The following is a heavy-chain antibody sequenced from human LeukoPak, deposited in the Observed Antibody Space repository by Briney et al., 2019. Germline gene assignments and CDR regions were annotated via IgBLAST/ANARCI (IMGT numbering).Heavy chain of an antibody. V-gene: IGHV3-74*01. Sequence: GGSLRLSCAASGFTFSSSWMHWVRQAPEKGLVWVSRINSDGSSTSYADSVKGRFTISRDNAKNTLYLQMNSLRAEDTAVYYCARGRYDILTGYSPFYYYYGMDVWGQGTTVTVSS. CDR2: INSDGSST. J-gene: IGHJ6*02. CDR1: GFTFSSSW. D-gene: IGHD3-9*01. CDR3: ARGRYDILTGYSPFYYYYGMDV.